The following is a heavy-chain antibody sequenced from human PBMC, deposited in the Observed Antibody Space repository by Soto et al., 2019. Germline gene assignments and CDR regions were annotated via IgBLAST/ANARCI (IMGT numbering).Heavy chain of an antibody. CDR3: AREKNDYGDYVHFDY. CDR2: IYYSGSN. J-gene: IGHJ4*02. Sequence: QVQLQESGPGLVKPSQTLSLTCTVSGGSISSGGYYWSWIRQHPGKGLEWLGYIYYSGSNYYNPSLKSRVTISVDTSKNQFSLKLSSVTAADTAVYYCAREKNDYGDYVHFDYWGQGTLVTVSS. CDR1: GGSISSGGYY. D-gene: IGHD4-17*01. V-gene: IGHV4-31*03.